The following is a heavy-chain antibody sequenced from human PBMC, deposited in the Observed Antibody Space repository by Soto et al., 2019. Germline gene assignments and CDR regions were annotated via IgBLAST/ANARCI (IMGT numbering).Heavy chain of an antibody. CDR3: ATTDDGYDFWSEDKERTHNYGMDV. Sequence: GGSLRLSCAASGFTFSSYGMHWVRQAPGKGLEWVAVIWYDGSNKYYADSVKGRFTISRDNSKNTLYLQMNSLRAEDTAVYYCATTDDGYDFWSEDKERTHNYGMDVWGQGTTVTVSS. CDR2: IWYDGSNK. CDR1: GFTFSSYG. V-gene: IGHV3-33*01. D-gene: IGHD3-3*01. J-gene: IGHJ6*02.